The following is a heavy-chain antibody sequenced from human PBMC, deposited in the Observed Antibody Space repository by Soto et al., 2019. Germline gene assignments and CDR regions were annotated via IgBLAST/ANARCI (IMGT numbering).Heavy chain of an antibody. Sequence: SETLSLTCSVSGYSVSSSDYYWAWIRQPPGKGLEWIGSMLYSGLTYYNPSLKSRVTLSVDTSKSQFSVRLNSVTASDTAVYYCAPLSVSLSGPYGIHVWGQGTTVTVSS. CDR1: GYSVSSSDYY. D-gene: IGHD2-15*01. J-gene: IGHJ6*02. CDR3: APLSVSLSGPYGIHV. CDR2: MLYSGLT. V-gene: IGHV4-39*01.